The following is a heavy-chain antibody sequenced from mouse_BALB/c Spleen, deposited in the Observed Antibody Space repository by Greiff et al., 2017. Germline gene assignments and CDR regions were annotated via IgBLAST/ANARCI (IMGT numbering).Heavy chain of an antibody. J-gene: IGHJ4*01. CDR2: IHYSGST. CDR3: ARIITTVVEGYAMDY. D-gene: IGHD1-1*01. V-gene: IGHV3-1*02. Sequence: VQLKESGPDLVKPSQSLSLTCTVTGYSITSGYSWHWIRQFPGNKLEWMGYIHYSGSTNYNPSLKSRISITRDTSKNQFFLQLNSVTTEDTATYYCARIITTVVEGYAMDYWGQGTSVTVSS. CDR1: GYSITSGYS.